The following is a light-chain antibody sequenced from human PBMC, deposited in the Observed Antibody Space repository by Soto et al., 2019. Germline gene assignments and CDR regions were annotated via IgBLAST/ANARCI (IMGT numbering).Light chain of an antibody. V-gene: IGKV1-5*03. CDR1: QSISSW. CDR2: KAS. J-gene: IGKJ2*01. Sequence: DIQMTQSPSTLSASVGDRVTITCRASQSISSWLAWYQQKPGKAPKLLIFKASSLQSGVPSRFSGSGSGTDFTLTISSLQPDDFATYYCQQYNSYAYTFGQGTNLEIK. CDR3: QQYNSYAYT.